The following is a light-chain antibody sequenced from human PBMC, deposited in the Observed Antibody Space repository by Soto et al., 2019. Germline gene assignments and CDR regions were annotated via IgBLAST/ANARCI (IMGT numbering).Light chain of an antibody. CDR2: DVS. J-gene: IGLJ1*01. V-gene: IGLV2-11*01. CDR3: CSYAGSPV. Sequence: QSVLTQPRSVSGSPGQSVTLSCTGTSSDVGGYNYVSWYQQHPGKAPKLMIYDVSKRPSGVPDRFSGSKSGNTASLTISGLQAEDEADYYCCSYAGSPVFGTGTKVTVL. CDR1: SSDVGGYNY.